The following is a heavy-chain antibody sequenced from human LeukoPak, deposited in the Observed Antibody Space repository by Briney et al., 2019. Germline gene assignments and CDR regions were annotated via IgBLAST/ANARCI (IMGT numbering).Heavy chain of an antibody. V-gene: IGHV3-21*01. CDR1: GFTFSSYA. CDR3: ARDLSVVTTTESYFEY. D-gene: IGHD5-12*01. J-gene: IGHJ4*02. Sequence: GGSLRLSCAASGFTFSSYAMSWVRQAPGKGLDGVSCISTSSSYIYYADSVRGRFTISRDNAKNSLYLQMNSLRVEDTAVYYCARDLSVVTTTESYFEYWGQGTLVTVSS. CDR2: ISTSSSYI.